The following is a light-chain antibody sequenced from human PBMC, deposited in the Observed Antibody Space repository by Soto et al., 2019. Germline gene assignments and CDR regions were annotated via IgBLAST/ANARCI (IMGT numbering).Light chain of an antibody. V-gene: IGKV3-20*01. CDR2: GAS. Sequence: EIVLTQSPGTLSLSPGERATLSCRASQSVTSSKLAWYQQKPGQAPRLLIYGASFRATGIPDRFIGSGSGTDFTLTISRLEPEDFGVYHCQQHGSSTEWTFGHGTKVEIK. CDR3: QQHGSSTEWT. J-gene: IGKJ1*01. CDR1: QSVTSSK.